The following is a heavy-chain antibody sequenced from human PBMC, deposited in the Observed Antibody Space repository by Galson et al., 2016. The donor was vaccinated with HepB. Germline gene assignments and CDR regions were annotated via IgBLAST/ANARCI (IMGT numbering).Heavy chain of an antibody. CDR3: ARDAALMRNMELPVGLDP. CDR1: GGDFENWA. D-gene: IGHD1-26*01. J-gene: IGHJ5*02. Sequence: SVKVSCKASGGDFENWAFSWVRQAPGQGLEWLGAIVPLTDALRYAQKFQARVTFTADESTSTAYLELRGLRRDDTAIYYCARDAALMRNMELPVGLDPWGQGTLVIVSS. CDR2: IVPLTDAL. V-gene: IGHV1-69*13.